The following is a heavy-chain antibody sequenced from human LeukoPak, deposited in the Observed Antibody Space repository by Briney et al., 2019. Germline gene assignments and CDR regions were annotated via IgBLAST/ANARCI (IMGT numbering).Heavy chain of an antibody. D-gene: IGHD2-15*01. CDR2: IYPGDSDT. J-gene: IGHJ3*02. V-gene: IGHV5-51*01. CDR1: GYIFTSYW. Sequence: GASLQISCKGSGYIFTSYWIGWVRPLPGKGLEWMGIIYPGDSDTRYSPSFQGQVTISADKSISTAYLQWSSLKASDTAMYYCAVYCSGGSCYLRGAFDIWGQGTMVTVSS. CDR3: AVYCSGGSCYLRGAFDI.